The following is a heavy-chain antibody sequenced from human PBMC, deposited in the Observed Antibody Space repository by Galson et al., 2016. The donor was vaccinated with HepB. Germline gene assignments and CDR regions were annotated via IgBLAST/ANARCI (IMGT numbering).Heavy chain of an antibody. Sequence: SLRLSCAASGFTFDDYTMHWVRQAPGKGLGWVSLISWDGGSTYYADSVKGRFTISSDNSKNSLYLQMNSPRTEDTAFYYCARQDSYYYYAMDVWGLGTTVTVSS. CDR1: GFTFDDYT. CDR3: ARQDSYYYYAMDV. CDR2: ISWDGGST. J-gene: IGHJ6*02. V-gene: IGHV3-43*01.